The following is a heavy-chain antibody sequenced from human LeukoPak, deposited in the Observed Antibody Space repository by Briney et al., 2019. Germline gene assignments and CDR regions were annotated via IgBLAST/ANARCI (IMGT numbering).Heavy chain of an antibody. CDR1: GFTFGDYS. J-gene: IGHJ6*04. D-gene: IGHD3-3*01. Sequence: GGSLRLSCTASGFTFGDYSLSWVRQAPEKGLEWVGFVRRKGYGGTTEYAPSVKGRFIISRDDSKSTAYLQMNSLKTEDTAVYYCTRDHDFWSGPFDVWGKGTTVTVSS. CDR2: VRRKGYGGTT. V-gene: IGHV3-49*04. CDR3: TRDHDFWSGPFDV.